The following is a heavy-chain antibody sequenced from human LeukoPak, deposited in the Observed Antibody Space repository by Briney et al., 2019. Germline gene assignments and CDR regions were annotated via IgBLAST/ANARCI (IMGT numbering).Heavy chain of an antibody. J-gene: IGHJ4*02. D-gene: IGHD1-26*01. CDR1: GGSINSYY. CDR3: ARSIIVGTSYYFDY. Sequence: PSETLSLTCTVSGGSINSYYWSWIRQPPGKGLDWIGYISYSGSTNYNPSLKSRVTFSVDTSKNQFSLRLSSVTAADTAVYYCARSIIVGTSYYFDYWGRGALVTVSS. CDR2: ISYSGST. V-gene: IGHV4-59*08.